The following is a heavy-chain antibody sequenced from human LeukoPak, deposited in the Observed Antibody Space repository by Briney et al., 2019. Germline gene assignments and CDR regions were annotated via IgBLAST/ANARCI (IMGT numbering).Heavy chain of an antibody. CDR1: GYTFIGYY. CDR3: ARRRYCSGGSCLDY. V-gene: IGHV7-4-1*02. J-gene: IGHJ4*02. CDR2: INTNTGNP. Sequence: ASVKVSCKASGYTFIGYYVHWVRQAPGQGLEWMGWINTNTGNPTYAQGFTGRFVFSLDTSVSTAYLQISSLKAEDTAVYYCARRRYCSGGSCLDYWGQGTLVTVSS. D-gene: IGHD2-15*01.